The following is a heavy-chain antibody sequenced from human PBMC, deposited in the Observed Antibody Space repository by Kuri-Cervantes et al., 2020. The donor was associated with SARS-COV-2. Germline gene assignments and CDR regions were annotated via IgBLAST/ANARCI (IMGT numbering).Heavy chain of an antibody. D-gene: IGHD2/OR15-2a*01. J-gene: IGHJ3*02. V-gene: IGHV4-39*07. Sequence: ESLKISCTVSGDSISSSAYYWGWIRLPPGRGLEWIGNIYYSGGTYYNPSLKSRVTMSVDTSKNQFSLKLTSVTAADTAVYYCARDPSMGSTTDAFDIWGQGTMVTVSS. CDR1: GDSISSSAYY. CDR2: IYYSGGT. CDR3: ARDPSMGSTTDAFDI.